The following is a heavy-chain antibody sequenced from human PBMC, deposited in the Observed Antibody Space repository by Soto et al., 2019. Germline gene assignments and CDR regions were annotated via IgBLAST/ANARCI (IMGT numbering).Heavy chain of an antibody. D-gene: IGHD5-18*01. CDR2: ISYDGSNK. Sequence: QVQLVESGGGVVQPGRSLRLSCAASGFTFSSYAMHWVRQAPGKGLEWVAVISYDGSNKYYADSVKGRFTISRDNSKNTLYLQMNSLRAEDTAVYYCARYKPFGIQLQPLRYWGQGTLVTVSS. CDR3: ARYKPFGIQLQPLRY. CDR1: GFTFSSYA. V-gene: IGHV3-30-3*01. J-gene: IGHJ4*02.